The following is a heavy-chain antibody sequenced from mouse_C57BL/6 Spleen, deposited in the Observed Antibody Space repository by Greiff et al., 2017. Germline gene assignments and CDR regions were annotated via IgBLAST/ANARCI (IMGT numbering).Heavy chain of an antibody. D-gene: IGHD3-3*01. V-gene: IGHV5-9-1*02. Sequence: EVKLMESGAGLVKPGGSLKLSCAASGFTFSSYAMSWVRQTPEKRLEWVAYISSGGDYIDYADTVKGRFTISRDNARNTLYLQMSSLKSEDTAMYFCIRDGRAFAYWGQGTLVTVSA. CDR1: GFTFSSYA. CDR2: ISSGGDYI. J-gene: IGHJ3*01. CDR3: IRDGRAFAY.